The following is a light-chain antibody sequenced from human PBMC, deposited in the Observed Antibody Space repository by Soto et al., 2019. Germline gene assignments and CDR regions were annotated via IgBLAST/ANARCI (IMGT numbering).Light chain of an antibody. CDR1: QSVSSY. CDR2: DAS. Sequence: EIVLTQSPATLSLSPGERATHSSRASQSVSSYLAWYQQKPGQAPRLLIYDASNRATGIPARFSGSGSGTDFTLTISSLEPEDFAVYYCQQRSNWPPLGQGTLLEIK. V-gene: IGKV3-11*01. CDR3: QQRSNWPP. J-gene: IGKJ5*01.